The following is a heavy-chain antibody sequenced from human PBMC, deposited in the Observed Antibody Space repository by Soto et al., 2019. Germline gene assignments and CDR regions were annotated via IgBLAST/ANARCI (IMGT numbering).Heavy chain of an antibody. CDR1: GGSISSYY. J-gene: IGHJ4*02. CDR2: IYYSGST. D-gene: IGHD2-2*01. Sequence: SETLSLTCTVSGGSISSYYWSWIRQPPGKGLEWIGYIYYSGSTNYNPSLKSRVTISVDTSKNQFSLQLSSVTAADTAVYYCASSRYCSSTSCYFDYWGQGTLVTVSS. CDR3: ASSRYCSSTSCYFDY. V-gene: IGHV4-59*01.